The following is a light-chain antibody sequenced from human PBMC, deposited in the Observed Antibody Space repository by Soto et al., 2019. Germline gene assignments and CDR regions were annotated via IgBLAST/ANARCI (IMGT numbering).Light chain of an antibody. J-gene: IGLJ2*01. CDR1: SSDVGAYKF. V-gene: IGLV2-14*01. CDR2: EVT. CDR3: QSYDRSLSSPI. Sequence: QSVLTQPASVSGSPGQSITIFCTGTSSDVGAYKFVSWYRHHPGRAPQVMIYEVTNRPSGVSSRFSGSKSGNTASLTISGLQPEDEGDYYCQSYDRSLSSPIFGGGTKLTVL.